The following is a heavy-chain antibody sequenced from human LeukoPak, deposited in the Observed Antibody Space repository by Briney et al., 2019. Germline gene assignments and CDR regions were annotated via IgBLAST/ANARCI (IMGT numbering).Heavy chain of an antibody. J-gene: IGHJ4*02. CDR1: GFPFETNA. D-gene: IGHD5-18*01. CDR2: IGNTET. V-gene: IGHV3-23*01. CDR3: AKDWIQFNRVFDCFDS. Sequence: GGSLRLSCATPGFPFETNAMSWVRQAPGKGLEGVATIGNTETFYADSVTGRFTISRDNSKNTVNLQMNRLRVEDTAIYYCAKDWIQFNRVFDCFDSWGQGTLVTVSS.